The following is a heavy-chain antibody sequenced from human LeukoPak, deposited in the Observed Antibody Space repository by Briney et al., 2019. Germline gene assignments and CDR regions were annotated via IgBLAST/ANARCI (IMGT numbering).Heavy chain of an antibody. CDR3: ARDTPVATSPRYYYGMDV. Sequence: GGSLRLSCEASGFIFSSYGFHWVRQAPGKGLEWVTVISYDGSNKYYADSVKGRFTISRDNSKNTLYLQMNSLRAEDTAVYYCARDTPVATSPRYYYGMDVWGQGTTVTVSS. D-gene: IGHD5-12*01. V-gene: IGHV3-30*03. CDR1: GFIFSSYG. CDR2: ISYDGSNK. J-gene: IGHJ6*02.